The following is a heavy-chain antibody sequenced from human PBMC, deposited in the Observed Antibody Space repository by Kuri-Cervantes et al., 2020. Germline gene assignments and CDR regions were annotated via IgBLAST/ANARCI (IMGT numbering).Heavy chain of an antibody. D-gene: IGHD6-13*01. CDR1: GGSFSGYY. Sequence: SETLSLTCAVYGGSFSGYYWSWIRQPPGKGLEWIGEINHSGSTNYNPSLKSRVTISVDTSKNQFSLQLSSVTAADTAVYYCARGGGSSWPTFEFWGQGTLVTVSS. J-gene: IGHJ4*02. V-gene: IGHV4-34*01. CDR3: ARGGGSSWPTFEF. CDR2: INHSGST.